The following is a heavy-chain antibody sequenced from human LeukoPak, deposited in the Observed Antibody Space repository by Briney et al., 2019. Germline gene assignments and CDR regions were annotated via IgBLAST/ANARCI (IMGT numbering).Heavy chain of an antibody. Sequence: PSETLSLTCTVSGGSISSYYWSWIRQPAGKGLEWIGRIYTSGSTNYNPSLKSRVTISVDTSKSQFSLRLSSVTAADTAVYYCASPPRAGSKEPFDYWGQGTLVTVSS. CDR2: IYTSGST. V-gene: IGHV4-4*07. CDR1: GGSISSYY. CDR3: ASPPRAGSKEPFDY. D-gene: IGHD3-10*01. J-gene: IGHJ4*02.